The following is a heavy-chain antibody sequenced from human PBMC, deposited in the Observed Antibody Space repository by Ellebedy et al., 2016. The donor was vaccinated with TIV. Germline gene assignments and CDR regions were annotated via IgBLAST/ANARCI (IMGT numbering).Heavy chain of an antibody. Sequence: PGGSLRLSCAASGFTVSSNYMSWVRQAPGKGLEWVSVIYSGGSTYYADSVKGRFTISRHNSKNTLYLQMNSLRAEDTAVYYCARVAPIGRDGYNLYYYYGMDVWGQGTTVTVSS. D-gene: IGHD5-24*01. V-gene: IGHV3-53*04. J-gene: IGHJ6*02. CDR1: GFTVSSNY. CDR3: ARVAPIGRDGYNLYYYYGMDV. CDR2: IYSGGST.